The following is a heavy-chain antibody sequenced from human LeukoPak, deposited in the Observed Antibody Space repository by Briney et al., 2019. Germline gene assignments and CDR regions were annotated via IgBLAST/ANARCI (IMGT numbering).Heavy chain of an antibody. CDR3: SKGMVRGLGDY. D-gene: IGHD3-10*01. V-gene: IGHV3-74*01. CDR2: ISSDGSTT. CDR1: GFTFSSYD. J-gene: IGHJ4*02. Sequence: GGSLRLSCAASGFTFSSYDMHWVRQAAGKGLVWVSRISSDGSTTDYADSVKGRFTISRDNAKNTLYLQMNSLRAEDTAVYYCSKGMVRGLGDYWGQGALVTVSS.